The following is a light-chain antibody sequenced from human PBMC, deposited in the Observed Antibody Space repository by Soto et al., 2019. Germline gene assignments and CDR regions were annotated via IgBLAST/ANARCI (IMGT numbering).Light chain of an antibody. CDR1: SSDVGSYNL. CDR2: EGS. V-gene: IGLV2-23*01. Sequence: QSVLTQPASVSGSPGQSITISCTGTSSDVGSYNLVSWYQQHPGKAPKLMIYEGSKRPSGVSNRFSGSKSGNTASLTISGLQAEDEADYYCCSYAGSRTSDCVFGPGPKV. CDR3: CSYAGSRTSDCV. J-gene: IGLJ1*01.